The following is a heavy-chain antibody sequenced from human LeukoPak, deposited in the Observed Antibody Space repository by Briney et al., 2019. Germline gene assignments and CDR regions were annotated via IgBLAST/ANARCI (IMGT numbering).Heavy chain of an antibody. J-gene: IGHJ6*02. CDR3: ARVRGYGFYYNGMDV. CDR2: ISGSGGST. D-gene: IGHD5-18*01. V-gene: IGHV3-23*01. CDR1: GFTFSSYA. Sequence: AGGSLRLSCAASGFTFSSYAMTWVRQAPGKGLEWVSAISGSGGSTYYADSVKGRFTISRDNSKNTLYLQMNSLRAEDTAIYYCARVRGYGFYYNGMDVWGQGTTVTVSS.